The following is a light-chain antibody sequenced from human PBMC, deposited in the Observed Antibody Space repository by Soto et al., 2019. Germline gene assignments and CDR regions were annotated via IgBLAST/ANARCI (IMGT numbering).Light chain of an antibody. Sequence: ETVLTQTPPSAPVTRGKPASNPWRCRQRLVHSDGNTYLSWLQQRPGQPPRLLIYKISNRVSGVPDRFSGSGAGTDFTLKISRVDAEDGGVYYCVQSAQFPRTFGQGTKVDI. CDR3: VQSAQFPRT. V-gene: IGKV2-24*01. J-gene: IGKJ1*01. CDR1: QRLVHSDGNTY. CDR2: KIS.